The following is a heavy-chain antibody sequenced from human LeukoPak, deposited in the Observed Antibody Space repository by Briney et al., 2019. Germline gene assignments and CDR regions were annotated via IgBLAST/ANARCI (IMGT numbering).Heavy chain of an antibody. V-gene: IGHV1-69*04. D-gene: IGHD6-19*01. CDR3: ARDLSWVAGILDY. CDR2: IIPILGIA. CDR1: GGTFSSYT. Sequence: SVKVSCKASGGTFSSYTISWVRQAPGQGLEWMGRIIPILGIANYAQKFQGRVTITADKSTSTAYMELSSLRSEGTAVYYCARDLSWVAGILDYWGQGTLVTVSS. J-gene: IGHJ4*02.